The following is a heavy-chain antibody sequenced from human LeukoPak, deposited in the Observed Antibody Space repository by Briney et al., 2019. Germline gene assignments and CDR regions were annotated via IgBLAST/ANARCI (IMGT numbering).Heavy chain of an antibody. V-gene: IGHV3-30*04. CDR1: GFTFSSYA. D-gene: IGHD4-23*01. CDR2: ISYDGSNK. Sequence: RESLRLSCEASGFTFSSYAMHWVRQAPGMGLEWVAVISYDGSNKYYGDSVKGRFTISRDKSKNTMYLQMNSLRAEDTAVYYCPRDNSGNYYYYGMDVWGQGTTVTVSS. CDR3: PRDNSGNYYYYGMDV. J-gene: IGHJ6*02.